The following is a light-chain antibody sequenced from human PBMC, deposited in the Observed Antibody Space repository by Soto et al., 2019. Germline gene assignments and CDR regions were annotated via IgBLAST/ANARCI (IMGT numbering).Light chain of an antibody. CDR3: QQFDTLPPA. Sequence: DIQMTQSPSSLSASVGDRVTITCQASQDISKYLNWYQLQPGKAPRLLIYDASNLDAGVPSRFSGSGSGTDSTLTISSLQPEDIATYFCQQFDTLPPAFGQGTKLEIK. CDR1: QDISKY. V-gene: IGKV1-33*01. J-gene: IGKJ2*01. CDR2: DAS.